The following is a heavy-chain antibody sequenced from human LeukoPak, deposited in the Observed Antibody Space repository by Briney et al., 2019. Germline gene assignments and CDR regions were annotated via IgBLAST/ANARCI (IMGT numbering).Heavy chain of an antibody. CDR2: IYPGDSDT. J-gene: IGHJ4*02. Sequence: GESLKISCKGSGYSFTSYWIGWVRQMPGKGLEWMGIIYPGDSDTRYSPSFQGQVTISADKSISTAYLQWSSLKASDTAMYYCARSRRPIIAAAGIDYWGQGTLVTVSS. CDR3: ARSRRPIIAAAGIDY. V-gene: IGHV5-51*01. D-gene: IGHD6-13*01. CDR1: GYSFTSYW.